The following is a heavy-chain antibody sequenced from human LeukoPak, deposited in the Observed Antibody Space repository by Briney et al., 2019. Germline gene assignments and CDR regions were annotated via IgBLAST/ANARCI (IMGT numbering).Heavy chain of an antibody. CDR1: GYTFTIYY. J-gene: IGHJ6*02. CDR2: INPSGGST. CDR3: ARAKYSGSYYYYGMDV. D-gene: IGHD1-26*01. Sequence: ASVTVSCTASGYTFTIYYMHWVRQAPGQGLEWMRIINPSGGSTSYAQKFQGRVTMTRDTSTSTVHMELSSLRSEDTAVYYCARAKYSGSYYYYGMDVWGQGTTVTVSS. V-gene: IGHV1-46*01.